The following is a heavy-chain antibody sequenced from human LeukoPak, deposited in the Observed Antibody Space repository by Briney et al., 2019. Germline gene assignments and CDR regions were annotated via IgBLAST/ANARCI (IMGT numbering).Heavy chain of an antibody. CDR3: ARSRPGTEAGQPNFDY. Sequence: GGSLRLSCAASGFPFSTYSMSWDRQAPGKGLEWVSYISSISSIIYYADSVKGRFTISRDNARSSLYLQMNSLRAEDTAVYYCARSRPGTEAGQPNFDYWGQGTLVTVSS. D-gene: IGHD6-13*01. CDR1: GFPFSTYS. CDR2: ISSISSII. J-gene: IGHJ4*02. V-gene: IGHV3-48*01.